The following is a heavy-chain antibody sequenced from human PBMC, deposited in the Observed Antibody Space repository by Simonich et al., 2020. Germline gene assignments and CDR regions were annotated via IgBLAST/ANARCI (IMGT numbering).Heavy chain of an antibody. CDR2: KPEYGSNK. V-gene: IGHV3-30*07. J-gene: IGHJ5*02. D-gene: IGHD7-27*01. Sequence: QVQLVESGGGVVQPGRSLRLSCAASGFTFSSCAMHWVRQAPGKGLEWVAVKPEYGSNKDYADSVKCRFTIARDNSKNTLYLQMNSLRAEDTAVYYCARDRNWGWFDPWGQGTLVTVSS. CDR1: GFTFSSCA. CDR3: ARDRNWGWFDP.